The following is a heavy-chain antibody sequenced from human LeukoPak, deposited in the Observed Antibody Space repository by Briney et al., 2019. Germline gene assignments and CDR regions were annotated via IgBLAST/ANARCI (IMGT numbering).Heavy chain of an antibody. V-gene: IGHV3-23*01. D-gene: IGHD6-13*01. Sequence: GGSLRLSCAASEFTFSSYAMSWVRQAPGKGLEWVSAISGSGGSTYYADSVKGRFTISRDNSKNTLYLQMNSLRAEDTAVYYCAKRSGYSSSWFDYWGQGTLVTVSS. CDR1: EFTFSSYA. CDR3: AKRSGYSSSWFDY. J-gene: IGHJ4*02. CDR2: ISGSGGST.